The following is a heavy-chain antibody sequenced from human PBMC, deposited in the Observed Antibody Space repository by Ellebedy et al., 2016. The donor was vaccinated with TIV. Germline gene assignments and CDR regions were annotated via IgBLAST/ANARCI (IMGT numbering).Heavy chain of an antibody. CDR3: ARGGTVTSGTPVPEY. D-gene: IGHD4-17*01. Sequence: MPSETLSLTCTDSDSSISSARYWGWIRQPPGKGLEWIGDIYYSGSTNYDPSLKSRVTISVDVPKNQFSLKLNSVTAADTAVYYCARGGTVTSGTPVPEYWGQGTLVTVSS. CDR1: DSSISSARY. V-gene: IGHV4-61*05. CDR2: IYYSGST. J-gene: IGHJ4*02.